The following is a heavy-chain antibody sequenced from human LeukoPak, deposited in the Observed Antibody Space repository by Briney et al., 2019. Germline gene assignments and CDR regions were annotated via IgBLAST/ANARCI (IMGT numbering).Heavy chain of an antibody. J-gene: IGHJ4*02. CDR3: ARAPVTSCRGAFCYPFDL. CDR1: GFPLSSYA. V-gene: IGHV3-23*01. Sequence: GGSLRLSCAASGFPLSSYAMSWVRQLPGKGLEWVSATSSSDDGTYHADSVRGRFTIYRDNFRNTLYLQMNTLRVEDAALYYCARAPVTSCRGAFCYPFDLWGQGVLVTVSS. D-gene: IGHD2-21*01. CDR2: TSSSDDGT.